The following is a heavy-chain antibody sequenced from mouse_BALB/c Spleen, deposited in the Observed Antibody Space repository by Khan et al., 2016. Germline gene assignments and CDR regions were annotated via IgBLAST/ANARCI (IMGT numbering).Heavy chain of an antibody. CDR1: GYSITSDYA. V-gene: IGHV3-2*02. J-gene: IGHJ1*01. CDR2: ISYSGST. Sequence: EVQLQESGPGLVKPSQSLSLTCTVTGYSITSDYAWNWIRQFPGNKLEWMGYISYSGSTSYNPSLKSRISITRDTSKNQFFLQLNSVITEDTATYYCARAPPRWYFDVWGAGTTVTVSS. CDR3: ARAPPRWYFDV.